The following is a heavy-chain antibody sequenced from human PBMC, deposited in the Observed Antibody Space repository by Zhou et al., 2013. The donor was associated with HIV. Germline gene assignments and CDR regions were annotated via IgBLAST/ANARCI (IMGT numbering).Heavy chain of an antibody. J-gene: IGHJ4*02. CDR1: GYTFTGYY. Sequence: QVQLVQSGAEVKKPGASVKVSCKASGYTFTGYYLHWVRQAPGQGLEWMGWINPNSGGTNYAQKFQGRVTMTRDTSISTAYMELSRLRSDDTAVYYCARDFWSGYFSPYFDYWGQGTLVTVSS. CDR2: INPNSGGT. D-gene: IGHD3-3*01. V-gene: IGHV1-2*02. CDR3: ARDFWSGYFSPYFDY.